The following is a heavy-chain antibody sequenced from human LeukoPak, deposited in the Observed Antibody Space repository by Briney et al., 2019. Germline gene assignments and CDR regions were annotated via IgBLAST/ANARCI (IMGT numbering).Heavy chain of an antibody. D-gene: IGHD5-24*01. CDR1: GFTFSSYG. CDR3: ARDRDGYNYIDY. V-gene: IGHV3-33*01. J-gene: IGHJ4*02. Sequence: GRSLRLSCAASGFTFSSYGMHWVRQAPGKGLEWVAVIWYDGSNKYYADSVKGRFTISRDNSKNTLYLQINSLRAEDTAVYYCARDRDGYNYIDYWGQGTLVTVSS. CDR2: IWYDGSNK.